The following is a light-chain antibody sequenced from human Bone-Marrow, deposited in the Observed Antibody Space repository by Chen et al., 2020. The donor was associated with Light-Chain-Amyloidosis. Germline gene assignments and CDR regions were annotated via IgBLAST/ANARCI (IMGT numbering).Light chain of an antibody. V-gene: IGLV3-21*02. Sequence: SYVLTQPSSVSVAPGPTATISCGGNNIGSTSGHCYQQTPGQAPLLVFYDDSDRPSGIPERLSGSNSGNTATLTISRVEAGDEADYYCQVWDRSSDLPVFGGGTKLTVL. CDR1: NIGSTS. CDR2: DDS. J-gene: IGLJ3*02. CDR3: QVWDRSSDLPV.